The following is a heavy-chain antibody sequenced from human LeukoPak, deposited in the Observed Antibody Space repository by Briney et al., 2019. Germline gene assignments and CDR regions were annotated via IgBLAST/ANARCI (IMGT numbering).Heavy chain of an antibody. Sequence: SETLSLTCTVSGGSISSGDYYWSWIRQPPGKGLEWIGYIYYGGTTYYNPSLKSRVTISVDTSKNQFSLKLSSVTAADTAVYYCARVLTTSGFPNWFDPWGQGTLVTVSS. D-gene: IGHD1-1*01. CDR1: GGSISSGDYY. J-gene: IGHJ5*02. CDR3: ARVLTTSGFPNWFDP. CDR2: IYYGGTT. V-gene: IGHV4-30-4*01.